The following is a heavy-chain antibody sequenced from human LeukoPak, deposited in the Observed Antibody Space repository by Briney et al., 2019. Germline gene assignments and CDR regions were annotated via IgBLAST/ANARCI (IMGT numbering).Heavy chain of an antibody. Sequence: ASVKVSCKAPGYTFTSYYMHWVRQAPGQGLEWMGIINPSGGSTSYAQKFQGRVTMTRNMSTSTVYMELSSLRSEDTAVYYCAREAEGFDYWGQGTLVTVSS. V-gene: IGHV1-46*01. D-gene: IGHD6-25*01. CDR2: INPSGGST. J-gene: IGHJ4*02. CDR3: AREAEGFDY. CDR1: GYTFTSYY.